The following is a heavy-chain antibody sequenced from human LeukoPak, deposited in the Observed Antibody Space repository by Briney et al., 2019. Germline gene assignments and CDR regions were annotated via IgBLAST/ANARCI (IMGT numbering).Heavy chain of an antibody. CDR2: ISGRGVST. Sequence: GGSLRLSCAASGFTFSSYAMSWVRQAPGQGLEWVSAISGRGVSTYYADSVKGRFTISRDNSKNTLYLQMNSLRAEDTAFYYCANTTTETPGWFDPWGQGTLVTVSS. V-gene: IGHV3-23*01. CDR1: GFTFSSYA. D-gene: IGHD4-11*01. J-gene: IGHJ5*02. CDR3: ANTTTETPGWFDP.